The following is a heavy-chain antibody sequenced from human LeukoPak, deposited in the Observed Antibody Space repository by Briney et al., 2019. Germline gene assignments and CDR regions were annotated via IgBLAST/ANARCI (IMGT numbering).Heavy chain of an antibody. CDR2: INPNSGGT. CDR1: GYTFTSYG. D-gene: IGHD1-7*01. J-gene: IGHJ5*02. Sequence: ASVKVSCKASGYTFTSYGISWVRQAPGQGLEWMGWINPNSGGTNYAQKFQGRVTMTRDTSISTAYMELSRLRSDDTAVYYCATEFITGTRFDPWGQGTLVTVSS. CDR3: ATEFITGTRFDP. V-gene: IGHV1-2*02.